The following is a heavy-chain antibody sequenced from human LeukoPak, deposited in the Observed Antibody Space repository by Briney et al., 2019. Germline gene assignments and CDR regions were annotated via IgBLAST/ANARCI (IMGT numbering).Heavy chain of an antibody. Sequence: SETLSLTCTVSGGSISSSSYYWGWIRQPPGKGLEWIGSIYYSGSTYYNPSLKSRVTISVDTSKNQFSLKLSSVTAADTAVYYCARGPIAAAGPFFDYWGQGTLVTVSS. CDR3: ARGPIAAAGPFFDY. CDR1: GGSISSSSYY. CDR2: IYYSGST. D-gene: IGHD6-13*01. V-gene: IGHV4-39*07. J-gene: IGHJ4*02.